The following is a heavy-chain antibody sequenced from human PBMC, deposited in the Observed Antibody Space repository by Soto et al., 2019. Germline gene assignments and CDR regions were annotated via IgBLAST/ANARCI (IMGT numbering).Heavy chain of an antibody. D-gene: IGHD3-9*01. Sequence: ASVKVSCKASGYTFTSYGIIWVRQAPGQGLEWMGWISAYNGNTNYAQKLQGRVTMTTDTSTSTAYMELRSLRSDDTAVYYCARPFMVRYFDRPNRGQPQDHDAFDIWGQGTMVTVSS. CDR1: GYTFTSYG. J-gene: IGHJ3*02. V-gene: IGHV1-18*01. CDR3: ARPFMVRYFDRPNRGQPQDHDAFDI. CDR2: ISAYNGNT.